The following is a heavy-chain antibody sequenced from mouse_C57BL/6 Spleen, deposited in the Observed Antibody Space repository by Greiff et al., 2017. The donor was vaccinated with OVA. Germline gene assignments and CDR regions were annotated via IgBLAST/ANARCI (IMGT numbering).Heavy chain of an antibody. CDR1: GYTFTSYD. J-gene: IGHJ2*01. CDR3: ARSGDGDYFVY. D-gene: IGHD2-3*01. V-gene: IGHV1-85*01. CDR2: LYPRDGST. Sequence: QVHVKQSGPELVKPGASVKLSCKASGYTFTSYDINWVKQRPGQGLEWIGWLYPRDGSTTYNEQFKGKATLTVETSSSTAYMELHSLTSEDSAVYCCARSGDGDYFVYWGQGTTLTVSS.